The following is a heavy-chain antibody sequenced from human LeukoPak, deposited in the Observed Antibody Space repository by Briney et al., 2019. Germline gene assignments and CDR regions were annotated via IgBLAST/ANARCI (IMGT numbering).Heavy chain of an antibody. V-gene: IGHV3-23*01. CDR1: GFTFRSYA. Sequence: GGSLRLSCEASGFTFRSYAMSWVRQAPGKGLEWVSTISSSGGYTYYADSVKGRFTISRDNSKNTLYLLLNSLRAEDTAVYYCAKDLREYTSSPRNAFHIWGQGTMVTVSS. CDR2: ISSSGGYT. J-gene: IGHJ3*02. D-gene: IGHD6-6*01. CDR3: AKDLREYTSSPRNAFHI.